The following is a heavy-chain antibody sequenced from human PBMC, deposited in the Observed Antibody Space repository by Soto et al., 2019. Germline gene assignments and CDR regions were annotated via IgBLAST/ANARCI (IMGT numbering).Heavy chain of an antibody. D-gene: IGHD2-21*01. CDR2: INAGNGNK. J-gene: IGHJ6*03. Sequence: QVHLVQAGAEVRKPGASVQVSCKASGYNFSSHDIHWVRQAPGQGLEWMGRINAGNGNKRNSQNFQGRITIPRDASASTAYTELSSLRSEDTAIYYCARDSFSCCGRYCYHSSFYMDVWGKGTTVTVSS. CDR3: ARDSFSCCGRYCYHSSFYMDV. CDR1: GYNFSSHD. V-gene: IGHV1-3*01.